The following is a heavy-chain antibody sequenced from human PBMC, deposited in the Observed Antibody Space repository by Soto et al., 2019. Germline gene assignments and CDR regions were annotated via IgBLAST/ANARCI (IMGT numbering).Heavy chain of an antibody. J-gene: IGHJ4*01. V-gene: IGHV4-38-2*02. Sequence: SETLSLTCSVSCYSIRSGYYWGWVRQAPGKGLEWLGSVYHNGIMFHNPSFQSRVTISVDTSKNQFSLNLRSVTAADTAVYYCAALWFGELAFNYWGHGILVTSPQ. CDR2: VYHNGIM. D-gene: IGHD3-10*01. CDR3: AALWFGELAFNY. CDR1: CYSIRSGYY.